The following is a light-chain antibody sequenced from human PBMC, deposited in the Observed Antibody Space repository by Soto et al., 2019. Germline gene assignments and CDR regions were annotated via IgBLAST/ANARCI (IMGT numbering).Light chain of an antibody. J-gene: IGKJ2*01. V-gene: IGKV3-11*01. CDR3: QQRSNWPPYT. Sequence: VLTQSPVTLSLSPGERATLSCRASQSFRGLLAWYQQKPGQAPRLLIYDASNRATGIPARFSGSGSGTDFTLTISSLEPEDFAVYYCQQRSNWPPYTFGQGTKLEIK. CDR2: DAS. CDR1: QSFRGL.